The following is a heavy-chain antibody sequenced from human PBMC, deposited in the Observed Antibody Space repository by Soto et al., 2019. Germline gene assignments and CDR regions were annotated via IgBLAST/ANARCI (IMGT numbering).Heavy chain of an antibody. CDR3: ARGQQWLVRFDY. J-gene: IGHJ4*02. CDR1: GGSISSGGYY. Sequence: QVQLQESGPGLVKPSQTLSLTCTVSGGSISSGGYYWSWIRQHPGKGLEWIGYIYYSGSTYYNPSLKSRVTISVDTSKNQFALKLSSVTAANTAVYYCARGQQWLVRFDYWGQGTLVTVSS. CDR2: IYYSGST. V-gene: IGHV4-31*03. D-gene: IGHD6-19*01.